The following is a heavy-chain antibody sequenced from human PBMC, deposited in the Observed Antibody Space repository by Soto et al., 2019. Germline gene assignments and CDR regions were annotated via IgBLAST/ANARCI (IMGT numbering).Heavy chain of an antibody. Sequence: QVQLVQSGAEVKKPGSSVKVSCKASGGTFSSYAISWVRQAPGQGLEWMGGIIPIFGTAKYAQKFQGRVTNTADNSTSTAYMELSSLRSEDTAVYYCALGPHYDSSGYSYYYGMDVWGQGTTVTVSS. CDR3: ALGPHYDSSGYSYYYGMDV. CDR1: GGTFSSYA. J-gene: IGHJ6*02. V-gene: IGHV1-69*06. D-gene: IGHD3-22*01. CDR2: IIPIFGTA.